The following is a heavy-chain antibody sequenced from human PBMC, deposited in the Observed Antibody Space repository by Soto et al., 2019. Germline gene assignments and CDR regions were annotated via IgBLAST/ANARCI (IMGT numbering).Heavy chain of an antibody. CDR3: ARARYSKQNLDY. J-gene: IGHJ4*02. V-gene: IGHV3-48*01. CDR1: GFTFSSYS. D-gene: IGHD4-4*01. Sequence: GGSLRLSCVASGFTFSSYSMNWVRQAPGKGLEWVSYISSSSTIYYADSVKGRFTISRDNAKNSLYLQMNSLRAEDTAVYYCARARYSKQNLDYWGQGTLVTVSS. CDR2: ISSSSTI.